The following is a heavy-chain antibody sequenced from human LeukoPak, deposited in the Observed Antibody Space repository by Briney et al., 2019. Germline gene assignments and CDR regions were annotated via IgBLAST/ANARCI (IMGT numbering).Heavy chain of an antibody. V-gene: IGHV3-33*06. J-gene: IGHJ4*02. Sequence: GKSLRLSCAASGFTFTNYGKHWVRQAPGKELEWVAVIWYDGSKKYYADSVKGRFTISRDDSKNTVYMQMNFMRVEDTAVYYCVKDDGRVKGHIDYWGQGTPVTVS. CDR1: GFTFTNYG. CDR3: VKDDGRVKGHIDY. D-gene: IGHD5-24*01. CDR2: IWYDGSKK.